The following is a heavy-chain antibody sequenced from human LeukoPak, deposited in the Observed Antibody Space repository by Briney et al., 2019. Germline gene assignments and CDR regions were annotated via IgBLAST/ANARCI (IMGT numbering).Heavy chain of an antibody. V-gene: IGHV3-49*03. J-gene: IGHJ4*02. CDR3: TRDITIFGVVTPQGY. D-gene: IGHD3-3*01. Sequence: GGSLRLSCTASGFTFGDYAMSWFRQAPGKGLEWVGFIRSKAYGGTTEYAASVKGRFTISRDDSKSIAYLQMNSLKTEDTAVYYCTRDITIFGVVTPQGYWGQGTLVTVSS. CDR1: GFTFGDYA. CDR2: IRSKAYGGTT.